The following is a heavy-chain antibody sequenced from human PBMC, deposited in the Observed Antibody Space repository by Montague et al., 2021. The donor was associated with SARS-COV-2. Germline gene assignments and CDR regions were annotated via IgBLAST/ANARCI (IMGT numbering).Heavy chain of an antibody. CDR2: INHSGST. V-gene: IGHV4-34*01. CDR3: ARGRTGTTVYYYYYYGMDV. CDR1: GGSFSGYY. J-gene: IGHJ6*02. Sequence: SETLSLTCAVYGGSFSGYYWSWIRQPPGKGLERIGEINHSGSTNYNPSLKSRVTISVDTSKNQFSLKLSSVTAADTAVYYCARGRTGTTVYYYYYYGMDVWGQGTTVTVSS. D-gene: IGHD1-7*01.